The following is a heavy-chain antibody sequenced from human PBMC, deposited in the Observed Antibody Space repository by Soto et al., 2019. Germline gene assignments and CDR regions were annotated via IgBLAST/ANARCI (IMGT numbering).Heavy chain of an antibody. V-gene: IGHV3-23*01. CDR1: GFTFSNYA. Sequence: EVQLMESGGDLVQPGGSLGLSCAASGFTFSNYAMSWVRQAPGKGLEWVSGISGSGGSTYYADSVKGRFTISRDNSKNTLYLQMNSLRAEDTAVYYCAKGMGIVVVPTAMSWGQGTLVTVSS. CDR3: AKGMGIVVVPTAMS. J-gene: IGHJ5*02. D-gene: IGHD2-2*01. CDR2: ISGSGGST.